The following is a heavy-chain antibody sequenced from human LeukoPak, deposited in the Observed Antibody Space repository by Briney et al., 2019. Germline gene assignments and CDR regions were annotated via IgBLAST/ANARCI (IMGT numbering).Heavy chain of an antibody. CDR2: ISSSSYYI. Sequence: GGSLRLSCAASGFTFSSYSMNWIRQAPGKGLEWVSSISSSSYYIYYADSVKGRLTISRDNAKNSLYLQMNSLRAEDTAVYYCARGWNYYGSGSYYSAGYYYYYMDVWGKGTTVTVSS. CDR3: ARGWNYYGSGSYYSAGYYYYYMDV. V-gene: IGHV3-21*01. CDR1: GFTFSSYS. J-gene: IGHJ6*03. D-gene: IGHD3-10*01.